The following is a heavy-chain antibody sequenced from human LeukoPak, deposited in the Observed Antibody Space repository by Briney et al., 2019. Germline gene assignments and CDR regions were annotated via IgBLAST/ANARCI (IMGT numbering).Heavy chain of an antibody. J-gene: IGHJ5*02. CDR2: IYYSGRT. Sequence: SETLSLTCTVSGASISSNIYYWVWIREPPGKRLEWIGSIYYSGRTYYNPSLKSRVTISVDTSKNQFSLKLSSVTAADTAVYYCARRGGANWFDPWGQGTLVTVSS. CDR1: GASISSNIYY. CDR3: ARRGGANWFDP. V-gene: IGHV4-39*01. D-gene: IGHD3-10*01.